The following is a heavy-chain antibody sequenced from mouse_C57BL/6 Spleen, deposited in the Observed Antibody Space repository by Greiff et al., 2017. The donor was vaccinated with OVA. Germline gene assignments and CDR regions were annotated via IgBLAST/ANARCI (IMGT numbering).Heavy chain of an antibody. Sequence: VQLQQPGAELVKPGASVKLSCKASGYTFTSYWMQWVKQRPGQGLEWIGEIDPSDSYTNYNQKFKGKATLTVDTSSSTAYMQLSSLTSEDSAVYYCARTDYYGSSYVPFAYWGQGTLVTVSA. CDR2: IDPSDSYT. CDR3: ARTDYYGSSYVPFAY. D-gene: IGHD1-1*01. J-gene: IGHJ3*01. V-gene: IGHV1-50*01. CDR1: GYTFTSYW.